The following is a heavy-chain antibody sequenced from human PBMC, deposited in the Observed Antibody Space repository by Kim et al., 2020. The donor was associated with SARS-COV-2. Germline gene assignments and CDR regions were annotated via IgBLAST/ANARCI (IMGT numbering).Heavy chain of an antibody. V-gene: IGHV7-4-1*02. CDR3: ARDSSGWNPYYYYYMDV. CDR2: INTNTGNP. CDR1: GYTFTSYA. Sequence: ASVKVSCKASGYTFTSYAMNWVRQAPGQGLEWIGWINTNTGNPTYAQGFTGRFVFSLDTSVSTAYLQISSLKAEDTAVYYCARDSSGWNPYYYYYMDVWGKGTTVTVSS. D-gene: IGHD6-19*01. J-gene: IGHJ6*03.